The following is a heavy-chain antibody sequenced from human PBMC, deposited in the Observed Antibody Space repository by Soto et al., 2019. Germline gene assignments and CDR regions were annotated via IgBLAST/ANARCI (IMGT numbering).Heavy chain of an antibody. D-gene: IGHD1-26*01. V-gene: IGHV1-3*01. CDR1: GYTFTSYA. CDR3: SRNPVGQPNFFDP. Sequence: ASVKVSCKASGYTFTSYAIHWVRQAPGQRLEWMGWVNAGNGYTKYSQKLQDRVTITRDTSATTAYMELRGLRSEDTAVYYCSRNPVGQPNFFDPWGQGTLVTVSS. J-gene: IGHJ5*02. CDR2: VNAGNGYT.